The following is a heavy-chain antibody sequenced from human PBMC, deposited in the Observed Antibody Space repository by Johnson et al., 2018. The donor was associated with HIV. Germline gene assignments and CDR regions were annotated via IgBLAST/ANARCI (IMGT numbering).Heavy chain of an antibody. J-gene: IGHJ3*02. D-gene: IGHD3-10*01. CDR3: TRGRGFGGPGSPGAFDM. CDR2: IGTAGDT. V-gene: IGHV3-13*01. Sequence: VRLVESGGGLVKPGGSLRLSCAASGFTFSSYDMHWVRQATGKGLEWVSAIGTAGDTYYPGSVKGRFTISRENAKNSLYLQMSSLRAVDTALYYCTRGRGFGGPGSPGAFDMWGQGTMVTVSS. CDR1: GFTFSSYD.